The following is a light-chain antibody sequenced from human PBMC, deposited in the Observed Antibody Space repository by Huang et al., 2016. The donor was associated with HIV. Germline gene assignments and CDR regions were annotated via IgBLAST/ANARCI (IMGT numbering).Light chain of an antibody. CDR2: GAS. Sequence: ELVLTQSPGALSLSPGERATLSCRASQSVSSDYLACDQQKLGQAPRLPIYGASNKATGIPGRFSGSGSGTDFTLTISRLEPEDFAVYYCQQYGSTITFGQGTRLEIK. J-gene: IGKJ5*01. V-gene: IGKV3-20*01. CDR3: QQYGSTIT. CDR1: QSVSSDY.